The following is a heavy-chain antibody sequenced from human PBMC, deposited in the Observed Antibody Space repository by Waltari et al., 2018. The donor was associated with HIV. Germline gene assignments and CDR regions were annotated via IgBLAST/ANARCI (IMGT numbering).Heavy chain of an antibody. CDR3: ARGTYYYDSSGYYPPYYFDY. D-gene: IGHD3-22*01. J-gene: IGHJ4*02. CDR1: GYSISSGYY. Sequence: QVQLQESGPGLVKPSETLSLTCTVSGYSISSGYYWGWIRQPPGKGLEWIGSIYHSGSTYYNPSLKGRVTISVDTSKNQFSLKLSSVTAADTAVYYCARGTYYYDSSGYYPPYYFDYWGQGTLVTVSS. V-gene: IGHV4-38-2*02. CDR2: IYHSGST.